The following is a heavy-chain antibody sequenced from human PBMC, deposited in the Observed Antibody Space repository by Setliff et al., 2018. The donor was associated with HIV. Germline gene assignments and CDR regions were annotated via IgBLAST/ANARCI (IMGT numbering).Heavy chain of an antibody. D-gene: IGHD5-12*01. V-gene: IGHV4-61*09. CDR3: ARDARWLQFPYFDY. Sequence: SETLSLTCTVSGGSITSGNYFWTWIRQPAGKGLEWIGHIYTDGSTSYNPSFRSRVTISVDSSKNQFSLKLSSVTAADTAVYYCARDARWLQFPYFDYWGQGTLVTVSS. J-gene: IGHJ4*01. CDR1: GGSITSGNYF. CDR2: IYTDGST.